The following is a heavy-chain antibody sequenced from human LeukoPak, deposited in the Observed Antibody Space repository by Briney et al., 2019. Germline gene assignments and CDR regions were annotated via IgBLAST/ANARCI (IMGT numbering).Heavy chain of an antibody. J-gene: IGHJ3*02. CDR3: TREGLNGYNNPTDAFDI. CDR2: IHHSGTT. V-gene: IGHV4-4*02. Sequence: PSETLSLTCAVSGGSISSATWWSWVRQPPGKGLEWIGEIHHSGTTTYNPSLKSRLTISVDKSKNQFSLTLNSVTAADTAVYFCTREGLNGYNNPTDAFDIWGQGTMVTVSS. D-gene: IGHD5-24*01. CDR1: GGSISSATW.